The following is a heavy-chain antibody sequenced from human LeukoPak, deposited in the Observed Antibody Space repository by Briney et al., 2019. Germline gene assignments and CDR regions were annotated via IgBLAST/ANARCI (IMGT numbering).Heavy chain of an antibody. J-gene: IGHJ4*02. CDR1: GGSISSYY. CDR2: IYDSGST. CDR3: AREFSWSGFFDY. Sequence: SETLSLTCTVSGGSISSYYWSWIRQPPGKGLEWIGHIYDSGSTNYNPSLKSRVTISVDTSKNQFSLKLSSVTAADTAVYYCAREFSWSGFFDYWGQGTLVTVSS. V-gene: IGHV4-59*01. D-gene: IGHD3-3*01.